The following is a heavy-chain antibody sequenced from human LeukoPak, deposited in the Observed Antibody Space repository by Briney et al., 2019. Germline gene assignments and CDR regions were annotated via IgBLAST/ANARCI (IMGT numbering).Heavy chain of an antibody. D-gene: IGHD3-9*01. Sequence: PSETLSLTCTVSGGSISGYYWSWIRQPPGKGLEYIGYNYYSGSTNYNPSLKSRVSISIDTSKNQFSLRLSSVTAADTAVYFCARYDRDSPTYFDYWGQGTLVTVSS. CDR1: GGSISGYY. J-gene: IGHJ4*02. CDR3: ARYDRDSPTYFDY. CDR2: NYYSGST. V-gene: IGHV4-59*08.